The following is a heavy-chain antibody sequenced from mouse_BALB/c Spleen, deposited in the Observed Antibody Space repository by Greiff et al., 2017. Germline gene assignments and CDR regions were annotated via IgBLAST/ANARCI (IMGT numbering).Heavy chain of an antibody. V-gene: IGHV5-17*02. CDR2: ISSGSSTI. Sequence: EVKLVESGGGLVQPGGSRKLSCAASGFTLSSFGMHWVRQAPEKGLEWVAYISSGSSTIYYADTVKGRFTISRDNPKNTLFLQMTSLRSEDTAMYYCARSGLLRLDFDYWGQGTTLTVSS. CDR1: GFTLSSFG. J-gene: IGHJ2*01. CDR3: ARSGLLRLDFDY. D-gene: IGHD1-2*01.